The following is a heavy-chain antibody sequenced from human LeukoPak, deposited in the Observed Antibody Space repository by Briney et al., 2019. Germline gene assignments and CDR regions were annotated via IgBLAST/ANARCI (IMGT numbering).Heavy chain of an antibody. J-gene: IGHJ4*02. CDR1: GFTFSDSY. V-gene: IGHV3-11*04. CDR2: ISSSGSAI. D-gene: IGHD3-16*01. Sequence: GGSLRLSRAPSGFTFSDSYMSWIRQAPGKGLERVSYISSSGSAIYYADSVKGRFTISRDNAKNSLYLQMNSLRAEDTAVYYCARANRNLGYWGQGTLVTVSS. CDR3: ARANRNLGY.